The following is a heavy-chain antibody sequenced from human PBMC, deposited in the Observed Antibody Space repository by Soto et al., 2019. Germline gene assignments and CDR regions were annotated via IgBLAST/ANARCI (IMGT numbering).Heavy chain of an antibody. CDR3: AKDRGYDFDPPRYFYSGMDV. D-gene: IGHD5-12*01. V-gene: IGHV3-30*18. CDR1: GFTTRTYG. J-gene: IGHJ6*02. CDR2: ISYDGSNK. Sequence: LRLSCAVSGFTTRTYGMHWVRQAPGKGLEWVAVISYDGSNKYYGESVKGRVTISRDKSKNTVYLRMNSLKPEDTAVYFCAKDRGYDFDPPRYFYSGMDVWGQGTTVTVSS.